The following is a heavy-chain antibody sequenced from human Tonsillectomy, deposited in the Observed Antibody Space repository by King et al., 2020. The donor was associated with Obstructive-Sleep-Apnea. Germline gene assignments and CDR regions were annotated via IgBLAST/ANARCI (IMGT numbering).Heavy chain of an antibody. V-gene: IGHV3-15*01. D-gene: IGHD6-19*01. CDR3: TVADFDY. J-gene: IGHJ4*02. CDR2: IKSKIDGGTI. CDR1: GFTLGNAW. Sequence: VQLVESGGGLVEPGGSLRLSCAASGFTLGNAWMSWVRQAPGKGLDYVGRIKSKIDGGTITYAAPVKGRFTISRDDSKNTLYLQMNSLKTEDTAVYYCTVADFDYWGQGTLVTVSS.